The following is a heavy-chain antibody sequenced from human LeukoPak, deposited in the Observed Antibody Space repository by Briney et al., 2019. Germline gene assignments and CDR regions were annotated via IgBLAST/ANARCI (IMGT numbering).Heavy chain of an antibody. CDR3: ARVTYYYDSSGPAAPNKVLDY. J-gene: IGHJ4*02. V-gene: IGHV3-21*01. CDR2: ISSSSSYI. Sequence: GGSLRLSCAASGFTFSSYSMNWVRQAPGKGLEWVSSISSSSSYIYYADSVKGRFTISRDNAKNSLYLQMNSLRAEDAAVYYCARVTYYYDSSGPAAPNKVLDYWGQGTLVTVSS. D-gene: IGHD3-22*01. CDR1: GFTFSSYS.